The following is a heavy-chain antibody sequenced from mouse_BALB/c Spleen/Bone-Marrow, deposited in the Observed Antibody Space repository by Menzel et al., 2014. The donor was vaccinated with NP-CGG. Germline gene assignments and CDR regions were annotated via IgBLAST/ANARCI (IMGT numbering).Heavy chain of an antibody. D-gene: IGHD2-4*01. V-gene: IGHV5-6*01. Sequence: EVHLVESGGDLVKPGGSLKLSCAASGFTFSSYGMSWVRQTPDKRLEWVATISSGGGCTYYPDSVKGRFTISRDNAKNTLYLQMSSLKSEDTAMYYCARQGNDYTAWFAYWGQGTLVTVSA. J-gene: IGHJ3*01. CDR3: ARQGNDYTAWFAY. CDR2: ISSGGGCT. CDR1: GFTFSSYG.